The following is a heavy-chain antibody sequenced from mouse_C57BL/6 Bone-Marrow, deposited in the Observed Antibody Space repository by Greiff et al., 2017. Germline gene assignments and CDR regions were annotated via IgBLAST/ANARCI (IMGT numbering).Heavy chain of an antibody. CDR2: ISSGSSTI. CDR1: GFTFSDYG. D-gene: IGHD1-1*01. CDR3: ARGEYGSSFAY. J-gene: IGHJ3*01. V-gene: IGHV5-17*01. Sequence: EVQLMESGGGLVKPGGSLKLSCAASGFTFSDYGMHWVRQAPEKGLEWVAYISSGSSTIYYADTVKGRFTISRDNAKNTLFLQMTSLRSEDTAMYYCARGEYGSSFAYWGQGTLVTVSA.